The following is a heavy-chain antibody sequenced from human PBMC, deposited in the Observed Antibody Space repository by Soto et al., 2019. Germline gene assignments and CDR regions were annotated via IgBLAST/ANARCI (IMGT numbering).Heavy chain of an antibody. V-gene: IGHV3-23*01. CDR3: ARTESSGWSTRYGMDV. J-gene: IGHJ6*02. Sequence: EVQLLESGGGLVQPGRSLRLSCAVSGFTFGNFAMTWVRQAPGKGLEWVSGISGSGGDTYYADSVKGRVTISRDNSKNTLYLQMSSLTADDTATFYCARTESSGWSTRYGMDVWGQGTTVTVSS. CDR1: GFTFGNFA. D-gene: IGHD6-19*01. CDR2: ISGSGGDT.